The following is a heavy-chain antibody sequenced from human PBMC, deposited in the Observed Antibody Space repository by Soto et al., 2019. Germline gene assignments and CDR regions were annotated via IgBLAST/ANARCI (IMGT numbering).Heavy chain of an antibody. D-gene: IGHD1-1*01. CDR3: ARDNGGTYFDL. CDR1: GGSISSDGFY. Sequence: QVQLQESGPGLVKPSQTLSLTCTVSGGSISSDGFYWGWIRQYPGKGLEWIGYTSYSGNTFYNPALKSRLAMTVDTSKNQFFLNLYPVTAADTAVYYCARDNGGTYFDLWGQGTLVTVSS. CDR2: TSYSGNT. V-gene: IGHV4-31*03. J-gene: IGHJ4*02.